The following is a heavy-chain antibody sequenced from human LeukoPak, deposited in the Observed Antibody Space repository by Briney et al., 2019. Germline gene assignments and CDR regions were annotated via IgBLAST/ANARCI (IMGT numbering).Heavy chain of an antibody. Sequence: ASVKVSCKASGYTFTSFDINWVRQATGQALEWVGWMNPNSGNTGYAQKFQGRVTMTRDTSITTAYMELSSLASEDTAVYYCARGSRSGSSSGQGVSYYFYYWGQGTLVTVSS. V-gene: IGHV1-8*01. D-gene: IGHD6-6*01. CDR2: MNPNSGNT. CDR3: ARGSRSGSSSGQGVSYYFYY. J-gene: IGHJ4*02. CDR1: GYTFTSFD.